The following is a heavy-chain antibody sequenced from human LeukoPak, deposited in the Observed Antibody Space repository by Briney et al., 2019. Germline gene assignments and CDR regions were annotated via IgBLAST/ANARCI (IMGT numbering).Heavy chain of an antibody. D-gene: IGHD3-3*01. Sequence: PGGSLRLSCAASGFTFTSYSMNWVRQAPGKGLEWVSTISGGGGSTYYADSVKGRFTISRDNAKNSLYLQMNSLRAEDTAVYYCARDLWSGYSVFDPWGQGTLVTVSS. J-gene: IGHJ5*02. CDR1: GFTFTSYS. V-gene: IGHV3-23*01. CDR2: ISGGGGST. CDR3: ARDLWSGYSVFDP.